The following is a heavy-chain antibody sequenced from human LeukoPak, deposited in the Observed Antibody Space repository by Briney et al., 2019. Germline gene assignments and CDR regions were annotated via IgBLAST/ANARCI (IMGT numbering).Heavy chain of an antibody. CDR1: GFTFSNYG. CDR2: MRYDGSTK. CDR3: AKGYCVGTSCYSGLD. V-gene: IGHV3-30*02. D-gene: IGHD2-2*01. Sequence: PGGSLRLSCVASGFTFSNYGMHWVRQAPGKGLEWVAFMRYDGSTKYYADSVKGRFTISRDNSKNTLSLQVDSLRPDDTAVYYCAKGYCVGTSCYSGLDWGQGILVTVSS. J-gene: IGHJ4*02.